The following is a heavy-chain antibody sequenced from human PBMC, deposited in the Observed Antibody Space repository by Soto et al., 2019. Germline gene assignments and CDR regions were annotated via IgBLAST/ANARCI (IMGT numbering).Heavy chain of an antibody. CDR1: GYTLTELS. CDR3: ATVPHHSTQYCSGGSCYFLGMDV. V-gene: IGHV1-24*01. J-gene: IGHJ6*02. CDR2: FDPEDGET. D-gene: IGHD2-15*01. Sequence: QVQLVQSGAEVKKPGASVKVSCKVSGYTLTELSMHWVRQAPGKGLEWMGGFDPEDGETIYAQKFQGRVTMTEDTSTDTAYMELRSLRSEDTAVYYCATVPHHSTQYCSGGSCYFLGMDVWGQGTTVTVSS.